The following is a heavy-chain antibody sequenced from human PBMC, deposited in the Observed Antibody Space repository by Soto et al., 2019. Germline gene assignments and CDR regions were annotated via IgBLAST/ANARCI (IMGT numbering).Heavy chain of an antibody. CDR3: ASHSGSSPEGRYYYGMDV. Sequence: VQLVQSGAEVKKPGSSVKVSCKASGGTFSSYAISWVRQAPGQGLEWMGGIIPIFGTADYAQKFQGRVTITADASTSTAYMELSSLRSEDTAVYYCASHSGSSPEGRYYYGMDVWGQGTTVTVSS. CDR2: IIPIFGTA. CDR1: GGTFSSYA. V-gene: IGHV1-69*12. D-gene: IGHD1-26*01. J-gene: IGHJ6*02.